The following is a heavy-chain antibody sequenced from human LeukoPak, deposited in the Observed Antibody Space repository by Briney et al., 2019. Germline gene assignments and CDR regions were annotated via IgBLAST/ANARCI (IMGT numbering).Heavy chain of an antibody. Sequence: SETLSLTCTVSGGYISSYYWSWIRQPPGKGLEWIGYIYYSGSTNYNPSLKSRVTISVDTSKNQFSLKLSSVTAADTAVYYCARTTVMEYDYWGQGTLVTVSS. CDR2: IYYSGST. CDR1: GGYISSYY. V-gene: IGHV4-59*01. CDR3: ARTTVMEYDY. J-gene: IGHJ4*02. D-gene: IGHD4-17*01.